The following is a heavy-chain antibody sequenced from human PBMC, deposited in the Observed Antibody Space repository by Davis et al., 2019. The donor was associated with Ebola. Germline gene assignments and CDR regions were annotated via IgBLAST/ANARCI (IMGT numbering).Heavy chain of an antibody. CDR1: GYTFTGYY. CDR2: INPNSGDT. CDR3: AREANQLLSY. Sequence: ASVPVSCQASGYTFTGYYMHWVRQAPGQGLEWMGRINPNSGDTNYAQKFQGRVTLTRDTSISTAYMELSRLRSDDTAVYYCAREANQLLSYWGQGTLVTVSS. J-gene: IGHJ4*02. D-gene: IGHD2-2*01. V-gene: IGHV1-2*06.